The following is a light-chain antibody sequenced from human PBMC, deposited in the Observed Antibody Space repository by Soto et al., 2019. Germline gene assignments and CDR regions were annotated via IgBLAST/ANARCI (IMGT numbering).Light chain of an antibody. V-gene: IGKV1-5*01. CDR2: DVS. J-gene: IGKJ4*01. CDR3: QQYNRYPLT. CDR1: QTLRNC. Sequence: DIQMTQYPSTLSASVGDRVTITCRASQTLRNCLAWYQQKPGKAPKLLIYDVSILQSGVQARFSGSGSGTEFTLTIRSLQPDDFATYYCQQYNRYPLTFGGGTKVEF.